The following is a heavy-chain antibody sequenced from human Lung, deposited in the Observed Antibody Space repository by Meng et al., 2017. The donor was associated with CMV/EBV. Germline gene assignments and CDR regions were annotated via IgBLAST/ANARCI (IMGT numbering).Heavy chain of an antibody. V-gene: IGHV3-23*01. Sequence: SCAASGFTFSSYAMSWVRQAPGKGLEWVSAISGSGGSTYYADSVKGRFTISRDNSKNTLYLQMDSLRAEDTAVYYCAKDPVPAALYYFDYWGQGTXVTVSS. J-gene: IGHJ4*02. CDR1: GFTFSSYA. CDR3: AKDPVPAALYYFDY. CDR2: ISGSGGST. D-gene: IGHD2-2*01.